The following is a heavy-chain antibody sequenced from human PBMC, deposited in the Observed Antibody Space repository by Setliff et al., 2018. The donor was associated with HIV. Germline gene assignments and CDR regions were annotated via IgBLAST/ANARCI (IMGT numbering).Heavy chain of an antibody. D-gene: IGHD5-12*01. J-gene: IGHJ6*02. V-gene: IGHV4-59*11. CDR1: GASISSHY. Sequence: SETLSLTCTVSGASISSHYWSWIRQSPGRELEWIGYIYSTGSTNYNPSLQSRVSISMDASKNKFSLKVTSVTAADTAVYYCARGDGYRGNDAYYDSGMDVWGQGITVTVS. CDR3: ARGDGYRGNDAYYDSGMDV. CDR2: IYSTGST.